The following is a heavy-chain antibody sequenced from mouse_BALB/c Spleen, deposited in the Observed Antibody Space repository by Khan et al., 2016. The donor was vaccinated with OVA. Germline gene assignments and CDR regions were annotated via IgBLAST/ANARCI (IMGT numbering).Heavy chain of an antibody. CDR3: VRGGGNSRFAY. CDR2: ISTYYGDV. Sequence: QVQLQQSGAGLVRPGVSVKISCKGSGYTFTDFAMHWVKQSHAKSLEWIGVISTYYGDVTYNQNFKDKATMTVDRSSSTAYMELARLTSEDSGIFYCVRGGGNSRFAYWGQGTLVTVSA. CDR1: GYTFTDFA. D-gene: IGHD2-1*01. J-gene: IGHJ3*01. V-gene: IGHV1S137*01.